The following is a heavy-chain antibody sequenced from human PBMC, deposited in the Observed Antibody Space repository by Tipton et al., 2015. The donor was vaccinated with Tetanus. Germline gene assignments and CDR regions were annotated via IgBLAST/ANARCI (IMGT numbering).Heavy chain of an antibody. J-gene: IGHJ5*02. CDR2: IYYSGST. CDR1: GGSISSYY. CDR3: ARGGSYDYGVQGWFDP. Sequence: TLSLTCTVSGGSISSYYWSWIRQPPGKGLEWIGYIYYSGSTNYNPSLKSRVTISVDTSKNQFSLKLSSVTAADTAVYYCARGGSYDYGVQGWFDPWGQGTLVTVSS. V-gene: IGHV4-59*01. D-gene: IGHD4-17*01.